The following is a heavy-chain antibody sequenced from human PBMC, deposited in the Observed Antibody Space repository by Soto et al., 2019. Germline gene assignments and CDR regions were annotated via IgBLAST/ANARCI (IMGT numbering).Heavy chain of an antibody. CDR2: ISYDETNK. D-gene: IGHD6-19*01. CDR3: ARALHAVGAVGAERSYYYDMAV. J-gene: IGHJ6*02. CDR1: GFTFSSYA. V-gene: IGHV3-30-3*01. Sequence: QVQLVESGGGVVQPGRSLRLSCAASGFTFSSYAMHWVRQAPGKGLEWVAVISYDETNKYYADSVKGRFTISRDNSKNTIYLQMNSLRAEDTAVYYCARALHAVGAVGAERSYYYDMAVWGQGTTVTVSS.